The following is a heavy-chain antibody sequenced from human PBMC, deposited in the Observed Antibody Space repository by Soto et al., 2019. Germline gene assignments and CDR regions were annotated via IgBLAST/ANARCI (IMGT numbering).Heavy chain of an antibody. CDR2: RLPFCGTA. D-gene: IGHD4-17*01. Sequence: QVHLVQSGAEVKKPGSSVKVSCKYSGGTFRTESINWVRQAPGQGLEWMGGRLPFCGTADYAPRFQGRVTITADGSTTTAYMELTSLPSQDTAVYFCARGHEYGSNSDAFDVWGQGTMVTVSS. CDR3: ARGHEYGSNSDAFDV. J-gene: IGHJ3*01. V-gene: IGHV1-69*13. CDR1: GGTFRTES.